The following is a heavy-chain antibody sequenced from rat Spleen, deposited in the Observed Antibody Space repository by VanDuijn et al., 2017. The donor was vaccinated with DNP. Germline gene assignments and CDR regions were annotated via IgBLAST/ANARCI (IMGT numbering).Heavy chain of an antibody. D-gene: IGHD1-9*01. CDR3: ARHSYYGSNSYYYAMDA. Sequence: EVQLVESGGGLVQPGRSLKLSCAASGFTFSDYAMAWVRQAPKKSLEWVTTISYDGSSTYYRDSVKGRFTLSRDSAKSTLYLQMDSLRSEDTATYYCARHSYYGSNSYYYAMDAWGQGTSVTVSS. CDR1: GFTFSDYA. J-gene: IGHJ4*01. CDR2: ISYDGSST. V-gene: IGHV5-17*01.